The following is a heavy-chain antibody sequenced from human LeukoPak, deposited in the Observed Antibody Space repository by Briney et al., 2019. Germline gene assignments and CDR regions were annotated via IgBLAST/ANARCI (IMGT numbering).Heavy chain of an antibody. J-gene: IGHJ4*02. D-gene: IGHD3-22*01. CDR2: IIPIFGTA. CDR1: GGTFSSYA. Sequence: SVKVSCKASGGTFSSYAISWVRQAPGQGLEWIGGIIPIFGTANYAQKFQGRVTMTRNTSISTAYMELSSLRSEDTAVYYCARGPKAYYFDSSGYVFDYWGQGTLVTVSS. V-gene: IGHV1-69*05. CDR3: ARGPKAYYFDSSGYVFDY.